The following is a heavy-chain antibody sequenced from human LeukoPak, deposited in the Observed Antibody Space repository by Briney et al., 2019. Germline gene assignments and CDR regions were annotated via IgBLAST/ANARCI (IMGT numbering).Heavy chain of an antibody. CDR1: GGSISSYY. J-gene: IGHJ4*02. V-gene: IGHV4-59*01. D-gene: IGHD5-12*01. Sequence: SETLSLTCTVSGGSISSYYWSWIRQPPGKGLEWIGYIFYSGSTNYNPSLKSRVTISVDTSKNQYSLKLTSVTAADTAVYYCARGGYSGHDCLDYWGQGTLVTVSS. CDR3: ARGGYSGHDCLDY. CDR2: IFYSGST.